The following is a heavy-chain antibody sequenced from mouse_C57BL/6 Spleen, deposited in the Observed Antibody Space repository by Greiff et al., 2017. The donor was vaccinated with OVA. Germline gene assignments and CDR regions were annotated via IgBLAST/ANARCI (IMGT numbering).Heavy chain of an antibody. CDR1: GYTFTSYW. Sequence: VQLQQPGAELVRPGSSVKLSCKASGYTFTSYWMHWVKQRPIQGLEWIGNIDPSDSENHYNQKFKDKATLTVDKSSSTAYMQLSSLTSEDAAVYYCARDYRSSYYFYYWGQGTTLTVSS. J-gene: IGHJ2*01. D-gene: IGHD1-1*01. V-gene: IGHV1-52*01. CDR3: ARDYRSSYYFYY. CDR2: IDPSDSEN.